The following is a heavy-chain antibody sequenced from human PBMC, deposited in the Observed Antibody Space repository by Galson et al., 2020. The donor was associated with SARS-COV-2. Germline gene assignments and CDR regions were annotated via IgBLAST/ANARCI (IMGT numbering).Heavy chain of an antibody. J-gene: IGHJ3*02. V-gene: IGHV3-48*03. Sequence: GESLKISCAGSGFTFSDYEMNWVRHSPGKGLEWVSYISNSGTNMYYADSVKGRFTISRDNAKNSLYLQMTSLRAEDTAIYYCASPYLAAASFFGAFDIWGPGTRVTVSS. CDR1: GFTFSDYE. CDR2: ISNSGTNM. D-gene: IGHD6-13*01. CDR3: ASPYLAAASFFGAFDI.